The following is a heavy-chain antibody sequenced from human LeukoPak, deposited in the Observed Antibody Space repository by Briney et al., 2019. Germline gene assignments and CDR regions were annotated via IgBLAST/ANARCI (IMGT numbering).Heavy chain of an antibody. CDR3: ASTYDYGDYPRYY. CDR1: GFTFSSYA. D-gene: IGHD4-17*01. J-gene: IGHJ4*02. Sequence: PGGPLRLSCAASGFTFSSYAMHWVRQAPGKGLEWVALISYDGSINDYADSVKGRFTVSRDNSKNTLYLQMNSLRADDTAMYYCASTYDYGDYPRYYWGQGTLVTVSS. V-gene: IGHV3-30*04. CDR2: ISYDGSIN.